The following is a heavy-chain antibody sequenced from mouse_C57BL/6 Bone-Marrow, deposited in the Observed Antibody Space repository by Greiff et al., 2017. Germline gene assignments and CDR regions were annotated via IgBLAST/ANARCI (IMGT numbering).Heavy chain of an antibody. CDR2: IWGDGST. D-gene: IGHD2-3*01. J-gene: IGHJ2*01. Sequence: VKLVESGPGLVAPSQCLSITCTVSGFSLTSYGVSWVRQPPGKGLEWLGVIWGDGSTNYHSALISRLSISKDNSRSQVLLKLNSLQTDDTATYYCAKPMVNFDYWGQGTTLTVSS. V-gene: IGHV2-3*01. CDR1: GFSLTSYG. CDR3: AKPMVNFDY.